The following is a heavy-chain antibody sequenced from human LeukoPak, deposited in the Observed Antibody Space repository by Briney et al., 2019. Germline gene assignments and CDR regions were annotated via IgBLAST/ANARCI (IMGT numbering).Heavy chain of an antibody. V-gene: IGHV3-66*02. Sequence: PGGSLRLSCAASGFTVSSNYMSWVRQAPGKGLEWVSVIYSGGSTYYADSVKGRFTISRDNSKNTPYLQMNSLRAEDTAVYYCARDSVAALDYWGQGTLVTVSS. CDR3: ARDSVAALDY. J-gene: IGHJ4*02. CDR2: IYSGGST. CDR1: GFTVSSNY. D-gene: IGHD6-6*01.